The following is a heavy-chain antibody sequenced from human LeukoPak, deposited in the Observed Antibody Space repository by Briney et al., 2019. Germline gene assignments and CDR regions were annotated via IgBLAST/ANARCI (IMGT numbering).Heavy chain of an antibody. D-gene: IGHD3-3*01. J-gene: IGHJ6*02. CDR2: IYPGHSDA. CDR1: RYSFTSHW. V-gene: IGHV5-51*01. CDR3: ARTLGPVGITIFGVVEYGMDV. Sequence: RESLKIYCNGSRYSFTSHWIGWVRQMLGKGLECMGIIYPGHSDARYSPSFQGQVTISADKSISTAYLQWSSLKASDTAMYYCARTLGPVGITIFGVVEYGMDVWGQGTTVTVSS.